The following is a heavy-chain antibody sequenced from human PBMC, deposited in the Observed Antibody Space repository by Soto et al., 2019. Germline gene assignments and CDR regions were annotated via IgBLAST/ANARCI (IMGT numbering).Heavy chain of an antibody. CDR1: GITFSNYA. V-gene: IGHV3-23*01. Sequence: EVQLLESGGGLVQPGGSLRLSCAVSGITFSNYALSWVRQAPGKGLEWVSAISGNGKSTYYADSVKGRFTISRDTSKSRLELHMISLRADDTSKYYSAKEVGGGTAMVRSDFDYRGQGTLVTVSS. CDR2: ISGNGKST. J-gene: IGHJ4*02. D-gene: IGHD2-2*01. CDR3: AKEVGGGTAMVRSDFDY.